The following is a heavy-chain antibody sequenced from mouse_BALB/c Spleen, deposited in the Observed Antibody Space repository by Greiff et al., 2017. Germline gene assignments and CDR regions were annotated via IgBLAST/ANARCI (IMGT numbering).Heavy chain of an antibody. J-gene: IGHJ4*01. D-gene: IGHD1-2*01. V-gene: IGHV1-15*01. Sequence: QVQLKQSGAELVRPGASVTLSCKASGYTFTDYEMHWVKQTPVHGLEWIGAIDPETGGTAYNQKFKGKATLTADKSSSTAYMELRSLTSEDSAVYYCTRHYYGYALDYWGQGTSVTVSA. CDR1: GYTFTDYE. CDR2: IDPETGGT. CDR3: TRHYYGYALDY.